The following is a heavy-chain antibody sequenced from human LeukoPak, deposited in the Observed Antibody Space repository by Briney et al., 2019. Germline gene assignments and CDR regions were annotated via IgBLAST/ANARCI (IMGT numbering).Heavy chain of an antibody. CDR2: TNPNSGGT. Sequence: ASVKVSCKASGYTFTGYYMHWVRQAPGQGLEWMGRTNPNSGGTNYAQKFQGRVTMTRDTSISTAYMELSRLRSDDTAVYYCASRDYYDSSGTCVWGQGTLVTVSS. V-gene: IGHV1-2*06. D-gene: IGHD3-22*01. CDR1: GYTFTGYY. CDR3: ASRDYYDSSGTCV. J-gene: IGHJ4*02.